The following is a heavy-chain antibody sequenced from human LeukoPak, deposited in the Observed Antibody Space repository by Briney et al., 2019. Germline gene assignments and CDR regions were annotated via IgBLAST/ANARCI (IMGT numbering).Heavy chain of an antibody. J-gene: IGHJ6*04. CDR3: VGSHDTAMVPRYYYYGMDV. CDR1: GGSVSSGSYY. Sequence: PSETLSLTCTVSGGSVSSGSYYWSWIRQPPGKGLEWIGYIYYSGSTNYNPSLKSRVTISVDTSKNQFSLKLSSVTAADTAVYYRVGSHDTAMVPRYYYYGMDVWGKGTTVTVSS. D-gene: IGHD5-18*01. CDR2: IYYSGST. V-gene: IGHV4-61*01.